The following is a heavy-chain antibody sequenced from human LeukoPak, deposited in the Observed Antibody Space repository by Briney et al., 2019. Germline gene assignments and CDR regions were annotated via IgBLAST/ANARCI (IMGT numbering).Heavy chain of an antibody. Sequence: ASVTVSCKASEYTFTSYDINWVRQAPGQGLEWMGWMNPNSGNTGYAQKFQGRVTMTRNTSISTAYMELSSLRSEDTAVYYCATLRYFDWLQGSYYFDYWGQGTLVTVSS. CDR2: MNPNSGNT. V-gene: IGHV1-8*01. J-gene: IGHJ4*02. D-gene: IGHD3-9*01. CDR3: ATLRYFDWLQGSYYFDY. CDR1: EYTFTSYD.